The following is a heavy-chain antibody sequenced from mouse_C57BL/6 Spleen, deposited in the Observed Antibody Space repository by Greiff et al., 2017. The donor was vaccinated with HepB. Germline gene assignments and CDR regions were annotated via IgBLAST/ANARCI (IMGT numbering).Heavy chain of an antibody. CDR3: VRHVLVYYYGYFDV. Sequence: EVKLVESGGGLVQPKGSLKLSCAASGFSFNTYAMNWVRQAPGKGLEWVARIRSKSNNYATYYADSVKDRFTISRDDSESMLYLQMNNLKTEDTAMYYCVRHVLVYYYGYFDVWGTGTTVTVSS. J-gene: IGHJ1*03. CDR2: IRSKSNNYAT. CDR1: GFSFNTYA. V-gene: IGHV10-1*01. D-gene: IGHD1-1*01.